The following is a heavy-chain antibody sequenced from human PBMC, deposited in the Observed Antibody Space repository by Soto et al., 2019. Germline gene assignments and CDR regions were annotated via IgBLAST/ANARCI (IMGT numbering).Heavy chain of an antibody. CDR1: GYPVTAYY. V-gene: IGHV1-2*02. J-gene: IGHJ3*02. D-gene: IGHD3-3*01. CDR3: ARGGGVGVAGSAAFDM. CDR2: INPATGAA. Sequence: QLHLVQSGAVVKKPGASVTVSCSASGYPVTAYYMHWVRQAPGRGLEWMGGINPATGAAKDTQTFQGRVTMTRDTSTSTVFMELSGLTSEDTAVFYCARGGGVGVAGSAAFDMWGQGTLVTVSS.